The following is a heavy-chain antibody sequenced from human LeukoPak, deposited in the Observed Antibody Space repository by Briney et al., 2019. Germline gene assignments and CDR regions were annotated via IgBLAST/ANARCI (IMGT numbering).Heavy chain of an antibody. Sequence: SETLSLTCTVSGGSGSSGDYYWSWLRQPPGKGLEWIGYIYYSGSTYYNPSLKSRVTISVGTSKNQYSLKLSSVTAADTAVYYCARSQLGYYYGMDVWGQGTTVTVSS. J-gene: IGHJ6*02. CDR2: IYYSGST. CDR1: GGSGSSGDYY. D-gene: IGHD5-18*01. CDR3: ARSQLGYYYGMDV. V-gene: IGHV4-30-4*01.